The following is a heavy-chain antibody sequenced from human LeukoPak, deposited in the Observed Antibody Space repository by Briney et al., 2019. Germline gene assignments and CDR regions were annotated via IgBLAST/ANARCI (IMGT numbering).Heavy chain of an antibody. CDR1: GYRFTNYW. Sequence: LGESLNISCKGSGYRFTNYWIGWVRQMPGKGLEWMGIIYPGDSDTRYSLSFQGQVTISADKSISTAYLHWSTLKASDSAMYYCARLIGGWHSNYAMDVWGQGTTVTVSS. V-gene: IGHV5-51*01. D-gene: IGHD6-19*01. CDR3: ARLIGGWHSNYAMDV. J-gene: IGHJ6*02. CDR2: IYPGDSDT.